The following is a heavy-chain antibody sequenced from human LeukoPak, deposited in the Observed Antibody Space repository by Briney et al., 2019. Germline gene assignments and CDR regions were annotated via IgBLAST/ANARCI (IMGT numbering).Heavy chain of an antibody. Sequence: PSETLSLTCTVSGGSISSYYWSWIRQPPGKGLEWIGYIYYSGSTNYNPSLKSRVTISVDTSKNQFSLKLSSVTAADTVVYYCARLLAAGDPTFDYWGQGTLVTVSS. CDR3: ARLLAAGDPTFDY. J-gene: IGHJ4*02. CDR2: IYYSGST. CDR1: GGSISSYY. D-gene: IGHD6-13*01. V-gene: IGHV4-59*08.